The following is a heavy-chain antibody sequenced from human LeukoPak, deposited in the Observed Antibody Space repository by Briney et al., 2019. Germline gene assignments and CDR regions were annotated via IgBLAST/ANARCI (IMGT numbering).Heavy chain of an antibody. CDR3: ARGSDYYDSSGSFFDY. D-gene: IGHD3-22*01. CDR1: GFTFTTYA. J-gene: IGHJ4*02. Sequence: GGSLRLSCAASGFTFTTYAMSWVRQAPGKGLEWVSVIYSGGSTYYADSVKGRFTISRDNSKNTLYLQMNSLRAEDTAVYYCARGSDYYDSSGSFFDYWGQGTLVTVSS. CDR2: IYSGGST. V-gene: IGHV3-23*03.